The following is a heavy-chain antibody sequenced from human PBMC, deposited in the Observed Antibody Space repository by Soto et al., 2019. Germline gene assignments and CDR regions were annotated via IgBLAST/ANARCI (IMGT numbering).Heavy chain of an antibody. J-gene: IGHJ5*02. CDR3: ARSESSVAPSYNWFDP. Sequence: SETLSLTCTVSGGSMSGWYWSLIRQPPGKGLEWIGYIYYSGSTNYNPSLKSRVTISVDTSKKQFSLNLRSVTAADTAVYYCARSESSVAPSYNWFDPWGQGTLVTVSS. CDR1: GGSMSGWY. CDR2: IYYSGST. D-gene: IGHD6-19*01. V-gene: IGHV4-59*01.